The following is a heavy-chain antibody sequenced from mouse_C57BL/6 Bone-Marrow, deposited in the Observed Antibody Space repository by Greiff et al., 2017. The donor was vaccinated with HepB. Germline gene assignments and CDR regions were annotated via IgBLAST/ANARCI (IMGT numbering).Heavy chain of an antibody. CDR3: ARLDYGSSYFDY. Sequence: EVQGVESGGDLVKPGGSLKLSCAASGFTFSSYGMSWVRQTPDKRLEWVATISSGGSYTYYPDSVKGRFTISRDNAKNTLYLQMSSLKSEDTAMYYCARLDYGSSYFDYWGQGTTLTVSS. V-gene: IGHV5-6*01. CDR2: ISSGGSYT. CDR1: GFTFSSYG. J-gene: IGHJ2*01. D-gene: IGHD1-1*01.